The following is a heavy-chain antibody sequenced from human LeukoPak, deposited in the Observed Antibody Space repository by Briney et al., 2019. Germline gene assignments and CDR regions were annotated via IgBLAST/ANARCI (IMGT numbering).Heavy chain of an antibody. CDR1: GGSFSGYY. Sequence: SETLSLTCAVYGGSFSGYYWSWLRQPPGKGLEWIGEINHSGSTNYNPSLKSRVTISVDTSKNQFSLKLSSVTAADTAVYYCAREVGRLYHPPGANAFDIWGQGTMVTVSS. CDR3: AREVGRLYHPPGANAFDI. CDR2: INHSGST. D-gene: IGHD2-2*01. J-gene: IGHJ3*02. V-gene: IGHV4-34*01.